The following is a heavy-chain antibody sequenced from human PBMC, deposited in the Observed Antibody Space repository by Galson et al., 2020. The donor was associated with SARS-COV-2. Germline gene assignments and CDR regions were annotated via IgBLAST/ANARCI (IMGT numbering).Heavy chain of an antibody. J-gene: IGHJ2*01. CDR3: ARQVVNMILLVTVPGWYFDL. D-gene: IGHD3-22*01. CDR2: IYPSGST. Sequence: SQTLSLTCGVSGYSISTTNYWGWVRQPPGKGLEWIGSIYPSGSTYYNPSLKSRVTISLDTSENQFSLRLDSVTAADTALYYCARQVVNMILLVTVPGWYFDLGGRGTLVTVSS. V-gene: IGHV4-38-2*01. CDR1: GYSISTTNY.